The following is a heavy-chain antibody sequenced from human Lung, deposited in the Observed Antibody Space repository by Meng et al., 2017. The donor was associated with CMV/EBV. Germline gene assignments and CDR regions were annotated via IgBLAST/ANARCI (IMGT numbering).Heavy chain of an antibody. V-gene: IGHV4-31*03. J-gene: IGHJ5*02. D-gene: IGHD2-15*01. Sequence: CKGSGDSISSSAHYWTWIRQHPGKGLEWIGYIYYSGSTYSNPSLKSRVTISVETSKNQFSLRLISVTAADTAVYYCARLGGFLNWFDPWGQGTLVTVSS. CDR2: IYYSGST. CDR3: ARLGGFLNWFDP. CDR1: GDSISSSAHY.